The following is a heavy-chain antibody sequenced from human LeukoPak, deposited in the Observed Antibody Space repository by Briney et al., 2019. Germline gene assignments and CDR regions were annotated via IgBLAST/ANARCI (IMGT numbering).Heavy chain of an antibody. CDR3: ARLVGYSYGTVDPYYFDY. D-gene: IGHD5-18*01. CDR2: IYYSGST. V-gene: IGHV4-39*01. J-gene: IGHJ4*02. CDR1: GGSISSSSYY. Sequence: SETLSLTCTVSGGSISSSSYYWGWIRQPPGKGLEWIGSIYYSGSTYYNPSLKSRVTISVDTSKNQFSLKLSSVTAADTAVYYCARLVGYSYGTVDPYYFDYGGQGTLVTVSS.